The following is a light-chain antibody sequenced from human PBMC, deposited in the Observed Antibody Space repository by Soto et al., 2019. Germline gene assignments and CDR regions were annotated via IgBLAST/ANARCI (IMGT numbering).Light chain of an antibody. Sequence: EIVLTQSPATLSLSPGERATLSCRASQSVSTYLVWYQQKPGQAPRPLIYDASNRATGIPARFSGSGSGTDFTLTISNVEPEDFAVYYCQQRYNWPPITFGQGTRLEIK. J-gene: IGKJ5*01. CDR3: QQRYNWPPIT. V-gene: IGKV3-11*01. CDR1: QSVSTY. CDR2: DAS.